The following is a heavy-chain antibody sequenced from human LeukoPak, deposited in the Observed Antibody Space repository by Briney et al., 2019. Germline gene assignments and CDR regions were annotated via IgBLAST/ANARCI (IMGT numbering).Heavy chain of an antibody. D-gene: IGHD3-3*01. CDR2: ISGGGGST. Sequence: GGTLRLSCTASGFSFSTYAMNWVRQAPGKGLEWVSTISGGGGSTFYADSVKGRFTISRDNSKNTLYLQMNSLRAEDTAVYYCAKDFWSDYYSGYFDYWGQGTLVTVSS. V-gene: IGHV3-23*01. CDR3: AKDFWSDYYSGYFDY. J-gene: IGHJ4*02. CDR1: GFSFSTYA.